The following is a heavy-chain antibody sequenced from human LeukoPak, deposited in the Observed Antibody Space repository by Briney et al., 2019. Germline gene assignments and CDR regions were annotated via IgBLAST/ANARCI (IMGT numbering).Heavy chain of an antibody. CDR2: IYYSGST. CDR3: ARHALAVAGHAWWYFDL. J-gene: IGHJ2*01. V-gene: IGHV4-39*01. CDR1: GGSISSSSYY. D-gene: IGHD6-19*01. Sequence: SETLSPTCTVSGGSISSSSYYWGWIRQPPGKGLEWIGSIYYSGSTYYNPSLKSRVTISVDTSKNQFSLKLSSVTAADTAVYYCARHALAVAGHAWWYFDLWGRGTLVTVSS.